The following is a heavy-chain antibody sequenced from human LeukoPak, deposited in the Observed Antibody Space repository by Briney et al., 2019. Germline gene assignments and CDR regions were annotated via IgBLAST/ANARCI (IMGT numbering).Heavy chain of an antibody. V-gene: IGHV4-34*01. D-gene: IGHD6-13*01. CDR3: ATVQDRSGSLVV. CDR2: INHSGST. CDR1: GGSFSGDY. Sequence: SETLSLTCAVYGGSFSGDYWSWIRQPPRKGLEWIGEINHSGSTNYNPSFKSRVTISVDTSKNQFSLKLSSVTLVDTPGYCCATVQDRSGSLVVWGQRTTGTVSS. J-gene: IGHJ6*02.